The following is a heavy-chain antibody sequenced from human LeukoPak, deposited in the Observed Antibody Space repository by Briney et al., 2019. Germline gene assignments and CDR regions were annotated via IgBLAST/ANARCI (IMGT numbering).Heavy chain of an antibody. CDR2: MNPNSGNT. V-gene: IGHV1-8*01. CDR3: ARGPYYYDSSGNLYYYGMDV. Sequence: ASVKVSCKASGYTFTSYDINWVRQATGQGLEWMGWMNPNSGNTGYAQKFQGRVTMTGNTSISTAYMELSSLRSEDTAVYYCARGPYYYDSSGNLYYYGMDVWGQGTTVTVSS. J-gene: IGHJ6*02. CDR1: GYTFTSYD. D-gene: IGHD3-22*01.